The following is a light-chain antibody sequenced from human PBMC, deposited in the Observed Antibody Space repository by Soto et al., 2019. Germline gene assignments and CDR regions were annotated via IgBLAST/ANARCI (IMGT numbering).Light chain of an antibody. CDR2: XXD. CDR3: AAWDDSLSGYV. J-gene: IGLJ1*01. CDR1: ISNIGSKT. Sequence: QSVLTQPPSASGTPGQGVTISCSGSISNIGSKTVKWSQQXXXXXXXXXXXXXDQRPSGVPDRFSGSKSGTSASLAISGLQAEDEDDYYCAAWDDSLSGYVFGTGTKVTV. V-gene: IGLV1-44*01.